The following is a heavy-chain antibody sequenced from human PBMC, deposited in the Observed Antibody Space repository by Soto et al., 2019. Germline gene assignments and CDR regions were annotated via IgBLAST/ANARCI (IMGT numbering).Heavy chain of an antibody. V-gene: IGHV1-18*01. J-gene: IGHJ5*02. CDR1: GYTFTSYC. CDR2: ISVHNGKK. D-gene: IGHD4-17*01. Sequence: GASVKVSCKASGYTFTSYCIGWVRHAPGHGLEWMGWISVHNGKKNYAQKLQGRVTMTTDTSTSTAYMELRSLRSDDTAVYYCAGGLYSGYGGNSGWFVAWGQGALVTVSS. CDR3: AGGLYSGYGGNSGWFVA.